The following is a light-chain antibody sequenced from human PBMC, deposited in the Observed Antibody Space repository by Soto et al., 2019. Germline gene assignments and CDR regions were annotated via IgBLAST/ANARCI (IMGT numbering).Light chain of an antibody. CDR3: SSYTGGNPSYV. V-gene: IGLV2-14*01. J-gene: IGLJ1*01. CDR1: SSDVGGYNY. CDR2: AVT. Sequence: QSALTQPASVSGSPGQSITISCTGTSSDVGGYNYVSWYQQHPGKAPKLMIYAVTDRPSGVSSRFSGSKSGNTASLTISGLQAEDEADYYCSSYTGGNPSYVFGTGTKVTV.